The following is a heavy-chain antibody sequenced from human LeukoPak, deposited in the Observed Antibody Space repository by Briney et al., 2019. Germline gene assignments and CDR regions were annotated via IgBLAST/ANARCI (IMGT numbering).Heavy chain of an antibody. J-gene: IGHJ4*02. D-gene: IGHD3-3*01. CDR1: GFTFSSYG. CDR2: ISYDGSNK. V-gene: IGHV3-30*18. CDR3: AKVGYDGTGYFDY. Sequence: GRSLRLSCAASGFTFSSYGMHWVRQAPGKGLEWVAVISYDGSNKYYADSVKGRFTISRDDSKNTLYLQMNSLRAEDTAVYYCAKVGYDGTGYFDYWGQGTLVTVSS.